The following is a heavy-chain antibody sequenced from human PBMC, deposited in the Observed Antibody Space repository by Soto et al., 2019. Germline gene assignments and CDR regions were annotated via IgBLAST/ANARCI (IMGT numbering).Heavy chain of an antibody. D-gene: IGHD4-17*01. CDR2: ISAYNGNT. CDR1: GYTFTSYG. Sequence: QVQLVQSGAEVKKPGASVKVSCKASGYTFTSYGISWVRPAPGQGLEWIGWISAYNGNTNYAKKSQGRVTMTTHTSTSTAYMELSRLRYDDKAVYYGAIGTTVETGSYWGQGTLVTVSS. J-gene: IGHJ4*02. CDR3: AIGTTVETGSY. V-gene: IGHV1-18*01.